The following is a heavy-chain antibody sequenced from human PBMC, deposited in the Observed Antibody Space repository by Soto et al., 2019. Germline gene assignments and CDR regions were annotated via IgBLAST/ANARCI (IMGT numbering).Heavy chain of an antibody. J-gene: IGHJ4*02. CDR3: ARHADLEC. CDR1: GSSISSTSYS. Sequence: SATLSLTCTVSGSSISSTSYSWGWIRQHPGKGLEWIGTMFYSGSTYYNPSRKSRVTRAVDTSKNQFALELSSVSAADTAVHYCARHADLECWGQGALVTVS. V-gene: IGHV4-39*01. CDR2: MFYSGST.